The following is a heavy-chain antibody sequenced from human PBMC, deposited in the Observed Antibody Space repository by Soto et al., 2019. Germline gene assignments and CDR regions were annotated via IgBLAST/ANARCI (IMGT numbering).Heavy chain of an antibody. CDR3: AREKRPYYDFWSGPEGDY. CDR1: GGTFSSYT. D-gene: IGHD3-3*01. J-gene: IGHJ4*02. Sequence: VQLVQSGAEVKKPGSSVKVSCKASGGTFSSYTISWVRQAPGQGLEWMGRIIPILGIANYAQKFQGRVTITADKSTSTAYMELSSLRSEDTAVYYCAREKRPYYDFWSGPEGDYWGQGTLVTVSS. CDR2: IIPILGIA. V-gene: IGHV1-69*08.